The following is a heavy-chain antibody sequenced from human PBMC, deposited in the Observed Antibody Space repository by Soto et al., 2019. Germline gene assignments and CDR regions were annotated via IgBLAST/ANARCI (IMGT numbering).Heavy chain of an antibody. CDR1: GFTFSTYA. CDR3: ARVKGAHGFGEYYHYGMDV. Sequence: GGSLRLSCTASGFTFSTYAMTWVRQAPGKGLEWVSAISGGGGPTYYADSVKGRFTISRDNSENSLYLQMNSLRAEDTAVYYCARVKGAHGFGEYYHYGMDVWGQGTTVTVSS. V-gene: IGHV3-23*01. D-gene: IGHD3-10*01. CDR2: ISGGGGPT. J-gene: IGHJ6*02.